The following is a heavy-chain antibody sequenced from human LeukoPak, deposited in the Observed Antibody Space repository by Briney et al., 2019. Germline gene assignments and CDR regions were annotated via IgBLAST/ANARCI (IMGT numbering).Heavy chain of an antibody. Sequence: GGSLRLSCAASGFTFSSYGMHWVRQTPDKGLEWVAFIRYDGSNKYYAESVEGRFTISRDNSKHTLYLQMNNLRADDTGVYYALGTSNSFDYWGQGTLVTVSS. CDR2: IRYDGSNK. D-gene: IGHD1-7*01. V-gene: IGHV3-30*02. CDR1: GFTFSSYG. J-gene: IGHJ4*02. CDR3: LGTSNSFDY.